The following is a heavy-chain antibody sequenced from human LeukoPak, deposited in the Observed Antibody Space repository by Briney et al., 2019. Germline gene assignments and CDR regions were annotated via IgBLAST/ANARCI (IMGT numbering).Heavy chain of an antibody. CDR1: GGSISSGSYY. J-gene: IGHJ6*02. CDR3: AKINDSSGYYYYGMDV. D-gene: IGHD3-22*01. CDR2: IYTSGRT. Sequence: SQTLSLTCTVSGGSISSGSYYWSWIRQPAGKGLEWIGRIYTSGRTNYNPSLKSRVTISVDTSKNQFSLKLSSVTAADTAVYYCAKINDSSGYYYYGMDVWGQGTTVTVSS. V-gene: IGHV4-61*02.